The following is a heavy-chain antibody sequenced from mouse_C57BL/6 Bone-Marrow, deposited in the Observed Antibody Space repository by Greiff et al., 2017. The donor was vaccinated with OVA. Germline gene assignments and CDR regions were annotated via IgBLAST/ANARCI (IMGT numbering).Heavy chain of an antibody. V-gene: IGHV5-16*01. Sequence: EVKLMESEGGLVQPGSSMKLSCTASGFTFSDYYMAWVRQVPEKGLEWVANINYDGSSTYYLDSLKSRFIISRDNAKNILYLQMSSLKSEDTATYYGAREAVVEYFDVWGTGTTVTVSS. CDR2: INYDGSST. CDR1: GFTFSDYY. CDR3: AREAVVEYFDV. J-gene: IGHJ1*03. D-gene: IGHD1-1*01.